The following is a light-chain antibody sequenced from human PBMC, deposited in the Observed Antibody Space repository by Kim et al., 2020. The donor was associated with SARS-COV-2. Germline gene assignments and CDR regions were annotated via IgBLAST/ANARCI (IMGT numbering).Light chain of an antibody. J-gene: IGLJ3*02. CDR3: NSRDRSGNHLM. Sequence: SSELTQDPAVSVALGQTVRITCQGDSLRSYYASWYQQKPGQAPVLVIYGKNNRPSGIPDRFSGSSSGNTASLTITGAQAEAEADYYCNSRDRSGNHLMFG. V-gene: IGLV3-19*01. CDR1: SLRSYY. CDR2: GKN.